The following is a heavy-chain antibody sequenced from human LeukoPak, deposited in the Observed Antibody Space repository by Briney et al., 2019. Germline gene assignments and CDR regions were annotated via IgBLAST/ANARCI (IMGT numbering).Heavy chain of an antibody. D-gene: IGHD1-7*01. Sequence: SETLSLTCTVSGGSISSYYWSWIRQPPGKGLEWIGYIYYSGSTNYNPSLKSRVTISVDKSKNQFSLKLSSVTAADTAVYYCARKLELRRWFDPWGQGTLVTVSS. V-gene: IGHV4-59*12. J-gene: IGHJ5*02. CDR2: IYYSGST. CDR1: GGSISSYY. CDR3: ARKLELRRWFDP.